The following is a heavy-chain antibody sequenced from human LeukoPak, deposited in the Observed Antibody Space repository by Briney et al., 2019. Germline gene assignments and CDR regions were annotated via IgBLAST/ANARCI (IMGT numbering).Heavy chain of an antibody. J-gene: IGHJ4*02. CDR1: GFSVSGNY. D-gene: IGHD3-22*01. Sequence: PGGSLRLSCAVSGFSVSGNYMNWVRQAPGKGLEWVSVIYNGGSTYHADSVKGRFTISRDNAKNTLYLQMNSLRAEDTAVYYCARDPFYYDSSGFYGEDYWGQGTLVTVSS. CDR3: ARDPFYYDSSGFYGEDY. CDR2: IYNGGST. V-gene: IGHV3-66*01.